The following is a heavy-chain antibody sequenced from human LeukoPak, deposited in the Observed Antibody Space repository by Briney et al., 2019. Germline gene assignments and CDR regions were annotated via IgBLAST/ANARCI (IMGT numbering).Heavy chain of an antibody. CDR2: ISSSGSTI. CDR1: GFTFSSYE. D-gene: IGHD3-10*01. Sequence: GGSLRLSCAASGFTFSSYEMNWVRQAPGKGLEWVTYISSSGSTIYYADSVKGRFTISRDNAKNSLYLQMNSLRAEDTAVYYCARDRRFGESFRLNYGMDVWGKGTTVTVSS. J-gene: IGHJ6*04. CDR3: ARDRRFGESFRLNYGMDV. V-gene: IGHV3-48*03.